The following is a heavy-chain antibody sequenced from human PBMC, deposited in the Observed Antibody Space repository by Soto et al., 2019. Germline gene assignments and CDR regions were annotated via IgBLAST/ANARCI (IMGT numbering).Heavy chain of an antibody. CDR1: GFTVSGNY. CDR3: AREGDYGDLRH. CDR2: IYGGGIT. Sequence: EVQLVESGGGLIQPGGSLRLSCAASGFTVSGNYMSWVRQAPGKGLEWVSIIYGGGITYYADSVKGRFTIFRDNSKNTLFLQINSLRAEDTAVYYCAREGDYGDLRHWGQGTLVTVSP. D-gene: IGHD4-17*01. J-gene: IGHJ1*01. V-gene: IGHV3-53*01.